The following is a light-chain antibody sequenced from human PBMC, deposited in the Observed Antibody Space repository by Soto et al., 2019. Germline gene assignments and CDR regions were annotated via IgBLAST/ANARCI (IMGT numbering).Light chain of an antibody. V-gene: IGLV2-14*01. CDR1: TSDVGGYNY. CDR3: SSYSSSTTLVV. CDR2: EVS. J-gene: IGLJ2*01. Sequence: QSALTQPASVSVSPGQSITISCTGTTSDVGGYNYVSWYQQHPDKAPKLIIYEVSSRPSGVSNRFSGSKSGNTASLTISGLQTEDEADYYCSSYSSSTTLVVFGGVTQLTVL.